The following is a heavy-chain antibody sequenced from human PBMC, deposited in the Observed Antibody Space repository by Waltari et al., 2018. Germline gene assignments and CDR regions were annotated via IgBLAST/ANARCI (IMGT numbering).Heavy chain of an antibody. D-gene: IGHD3-3*01. J-gene: IGHJ4*02. CDR1: GYTFTSFG. V-gene: IGHV1-18*01. CDR2: ISGYSGDA. CDR3: ARDGVTLFGVVIAEGNYFDY. Sequence: QVQMVQSGAEVKKPGASVRVPCKASGYTFTSFGLNWVRQAPGQGLEWMGWISGYSGDAKFAQKVQGRLTMTTDASTSTAYMELRSLESDDTGVYYCARDGVTLFGVVIAEGNYFDYWGQGTLLTVSS.